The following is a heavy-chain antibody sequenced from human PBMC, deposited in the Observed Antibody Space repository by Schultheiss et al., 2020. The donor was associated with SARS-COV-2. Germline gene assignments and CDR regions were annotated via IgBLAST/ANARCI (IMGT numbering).Heavy chain of an antibody. CDR3: ARASKLRFLEWATGSWFDP. D-gene: IGHD3-3*01. CDR2: IIPIFGTA. J-gene: IGHJ5*02. CDR1: GGTFSSYA. V-gene: IGHV1-69*05. Sequence: SVKVSCKASGGTFSSYAISWVRQAPGQGLEWMGGIIPIFGTANYAQKFQGRVTMTRDPSTSTVYMELSSLRSEDTAVYYCARASKLRFLEWATGSWFDPWGQGALVTVSS.